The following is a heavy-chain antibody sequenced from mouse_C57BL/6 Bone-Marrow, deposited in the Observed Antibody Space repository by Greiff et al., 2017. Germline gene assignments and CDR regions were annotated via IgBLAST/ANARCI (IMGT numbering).Heavy chain of an antibody. CDR1: GFSLTSYG. CDR3: ARGYDLFDY. V-gene: IGHV2-3*01. CDR2: IWGDGST. D-gene: IGHD2-2*01. J-gene: IGHJ2*01. Sequence: QVQLQQSGPGLVAPSQSLSITCTVSGFSLTSYGVSWVRQPPGKGLEWLGGIWGDGSTNYHSALIYRLSISTDNSKSPVFLNLNSLQSDDTATYYCARGYDLFDYWGQGTTLTVSS.